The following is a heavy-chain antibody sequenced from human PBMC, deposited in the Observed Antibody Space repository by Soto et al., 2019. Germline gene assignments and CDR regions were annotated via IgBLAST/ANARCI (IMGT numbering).Heavy chain of an antibody. D-gene: IGHD1-26*01. V-gene: IGHV3-73*01. CDR3: TSFPWGAYGSYLGFDY. Sequence: GGSLRLSCAASGFTFSGSAMHWVRQASGKGLEWVGRIRSKANSYATAYAASVKGRFTISRDDSKNTAYLQMNSLKTEDTAVYYCTSFPWGAYGSYLGFDYWGQGTLVTVSS. J-gene: IGHJ4*02. CDR2: IRSKANSYAT. CDR1: GFTFSGSA.